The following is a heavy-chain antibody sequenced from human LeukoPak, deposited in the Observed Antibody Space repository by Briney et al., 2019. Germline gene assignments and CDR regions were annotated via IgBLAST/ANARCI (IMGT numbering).Heavy chain of an antibody. D-gene: IGHD3-16*01. CDR3: VREVENGGSAIKWDYYYMDV. CDR1: GFTFSSYG. V-gene: IGHV3-21*01. Sequence: PGGSLRLSCAASGFTFSSYGMNWVRQAPGKGLEWVSSISSSSSSYIYYADSVKGRFTISRDNAKNSLYLQMNSLRAEDTAVYYCVREVENGGSAIKWDYYYMDVWGKGTTVTVSS. CDR2: ISSSSSSYI. J-gene: IGHJ6*03.